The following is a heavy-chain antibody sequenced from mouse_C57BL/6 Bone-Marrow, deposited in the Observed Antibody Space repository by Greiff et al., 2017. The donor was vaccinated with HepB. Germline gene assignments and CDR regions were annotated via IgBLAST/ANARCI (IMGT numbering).Heavy chain of an antibody. CDR2: IYPGDGDT. CDR1: GYAFSSSW. V-gene: IGHV1-82*01. D-gene: IGHD1-1*01. J-gene: IGHJ2*01. Sequence: VQLVESGPELVKPGASVKISCKASGYAFSSSWMNWVKQRPGKGLEWIGRIYPGDGDTNYNGKFKGKATLTADKSSSTAYMQLSSLTSEDSAVYFCARWGPYYYGSSYFDYWGQGTTLTVSS. CDR3: ARWGPYYYGSSYFDY.